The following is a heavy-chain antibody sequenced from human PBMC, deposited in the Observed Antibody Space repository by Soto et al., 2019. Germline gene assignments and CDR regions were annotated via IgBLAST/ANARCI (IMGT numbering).Heavy chain of an antibody. D-gene: IGHD3-10*01. V-gene: IGHV1-58*01. J-gene: IGHJ4*02. CDR2: IVVGSGNT. CDR1: GFTFTSSA. Sequence: QMQLVQSGPEVKKPGTSVKVSCKASGFTFTSSAVQWVRQARGQRLAWIGWIVVGSGNTNCAQKFQERVTITRDMYTSPAYLELSSLRSEDTAVYYWAAVRFGESPSYFDYCGQGNLVTVSS. CDR3: AAVRFGESPSYFDY.